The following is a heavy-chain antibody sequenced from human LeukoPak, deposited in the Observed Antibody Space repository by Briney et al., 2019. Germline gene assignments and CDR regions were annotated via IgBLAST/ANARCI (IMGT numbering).Heavy chain of an antibody. J-gene: IGHJ4*02. CDR3: ARVEKPDSGSGSYPY. Sequence: ASVKVSCKASGYTFTSYYMHWVRQAPGQGLEWMGIINPSGGSTSYAQKFQGRVTITADESTSTAYMELSSLRSEDTAVYYCARVEKPDSGSGSYPYWGQGTLVTVSS. V-gene: IGHV1-46*01. CDR1: GYTFTSYY. D-gene: IGHD1-26*01. CDR2: INPSGGST.